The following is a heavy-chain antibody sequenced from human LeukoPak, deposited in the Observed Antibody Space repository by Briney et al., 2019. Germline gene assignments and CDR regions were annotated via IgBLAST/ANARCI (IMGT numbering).Heavy chain of an antibody. CDR3: ARDGSLDY. J-gene: IGHJ4*02. Sequence: GASVKVSCKASGYTITDYYIHWVRQAPGQGLEWMGWINSNNGATNYAQKFQGRVTMTRDTSISTAYMELTRLGSDDTAVYYCARDGSLDYWGQGTLVTVSS. CDR1: GYTITDYY. V-gene: IGHV1-2*02. CDR2: INSNNGAT. D-gene: IGHD5-12*01.